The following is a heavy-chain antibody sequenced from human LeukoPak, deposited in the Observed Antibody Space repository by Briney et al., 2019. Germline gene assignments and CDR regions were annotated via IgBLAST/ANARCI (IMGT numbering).Heavy chain of an antibody. CDR2: IVVGSGNT. J-gene: IGHJ3*02. CDR1: GFTFTSSA. D-gene: IGHD3-3*01. Sequence: ASVKVSCKASGFTFTSSAVQWVRQARGQRLEWIGWIVVGSGNTNYAQKFQERVTITRDMSTSTAYMELSSLRSEDTAVYYCAAAVSLAWYYDFWSAYAFDIWGQGTMVTVSS. V-gene: IGHV1-58*01. CDR3: AAAVSLAWYYDFWSAYAFDI.